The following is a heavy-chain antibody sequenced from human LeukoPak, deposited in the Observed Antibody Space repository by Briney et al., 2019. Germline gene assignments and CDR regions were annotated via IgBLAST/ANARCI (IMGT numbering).Heavy chain of an antibody. Sequence: PSETLSLTCAVYGGSFSGYYWSWIRQPPGKGLEWIGEINHSGSTNYNPSLKSRVTISVDTSKNQFSLKLSSVTAADTAVYYCAADVATKQTWGQGTLVTVFS. CDR3: AADVATKQT. V-gene: IGHV4-34*01. CDR1: GGSFSGYY. D-gene: IGHD5-12*01. J-gene: IGHJ4*02. CDR2: INHSGST.